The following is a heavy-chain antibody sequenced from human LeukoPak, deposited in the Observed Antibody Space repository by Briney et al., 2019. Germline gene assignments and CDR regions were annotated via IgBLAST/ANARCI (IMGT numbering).Heavy chain of an antibody. CDR3: ARRTYYYDGSGYLWYFDY. D-gene: IGHD3-22*01. CDR2: IYPGDSDT. V-gene: IGHV5-51*01. CDR1: GYSFTSYW. Sequence: GESLKISCKGSGYSFTSYWIGWVRQMPGKGLEWMGIIYPGDSDTRYSPSFQGQVTISADKSISTAYLQWSSLKASDTAMYYCARRTYYYDGSGYLWYFDYWGQGTLVTVSS. J-gene: IGHJ4*02.